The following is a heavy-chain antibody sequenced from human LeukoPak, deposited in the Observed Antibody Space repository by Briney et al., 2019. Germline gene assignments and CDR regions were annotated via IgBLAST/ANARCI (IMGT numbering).Heavy chain of an antibody. CDR1: GGSFSGYY. CDR3: ARTNYYGSGSYGPPYSWFDP. V-gene: IGHV4-34*01. CDR2: INHSGST. D-gene: IGHD3-10*01. J-gene: IGHJ5*02. Sequence: SETLSLTCAVYGGSFSGYYWSWIRQPPGKGLEWIGEINHSGSTNYNPSLKSRVTISVDTSKNQFSLKLSSVTAADTAVYYCARTNYYGSGSYGPPYSWFDPWGQGTLVTVSS.